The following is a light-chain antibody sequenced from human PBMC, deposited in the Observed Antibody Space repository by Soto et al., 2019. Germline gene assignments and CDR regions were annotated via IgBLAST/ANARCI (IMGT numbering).Light chain of an antibody. Sequence: EIVMTQSPATLSVSPGERATLSCRASQSVTRNLAWYQQKPGQPPRLLIYGASTRATGIPARFSGSGSGTEFTLTISSLQSEDFAVYYCHQYSNWPLWTFGQGTKVEIK. V-gene: IGKV3-15*01. J-gene: IGKJ1*01. CDR3: HQYSNWPLWT. CDR2: GAS. CDR1: QSVTRN.